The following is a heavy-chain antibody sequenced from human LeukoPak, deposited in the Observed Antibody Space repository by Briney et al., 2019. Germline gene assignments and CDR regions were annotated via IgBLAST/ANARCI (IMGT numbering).Heavy chain of an antibody. CDR1: GFTFSTYS. J-gene: IGHJ3*02. CDR3: GKNRYSGSLSPFDI. D-gene: IGHD1-26*01. CDR2: ISGGGGNT. V-gene: IGHV3-23*01. Sequence: GGSLRLSCAASGFTFSTYSMDWVRQAPGKGLEWVSAISGGGGNTYYADSVKGRFTISRDNSKNTLYLQMNSLRAEDTAVYYCGKNRYSGSLSPFDIWGQGTMVTVPS.